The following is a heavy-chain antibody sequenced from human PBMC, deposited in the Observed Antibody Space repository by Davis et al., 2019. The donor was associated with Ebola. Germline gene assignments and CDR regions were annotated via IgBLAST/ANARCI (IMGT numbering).Heavy chain of an antibody. J-gene: IGHJ3*02. V-gene: IGHV1-69*10. Sequence: SVKVSCKASGGTFSSYAISWVRQAPGQGLEWMGGIIPILGIANYAQKFQGRVTITADESTSTAYMELSSLRSEDTAVYYCARWGVSVVPAANHDAFDIWGQGTMVTVSS. CDR3: ARWGVSVVPAANHDAFDI. CDR1: GGTFSSYA. CDR2: IIPILGIA. D-gene: IGHD2-2*01.